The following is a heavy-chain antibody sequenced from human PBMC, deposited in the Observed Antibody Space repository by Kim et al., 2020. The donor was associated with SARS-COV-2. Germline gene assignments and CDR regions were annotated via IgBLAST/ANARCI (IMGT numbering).Heavy chain of an antibody. CDR1: GFTFSRYG. V-gene: IGHV3-23*01. CDR3: AKTLRTTGYFDY. Sequence: GGSLRLSCAASGFTFSRYGMSWVRQAPGKGLEWVSTISPGGGTTYYADSVKGRFTISRDNSRNTLYLQIYSLRAEDTAIYYCAKTLRTTGYFDYWGQGTLAT. J-gene: IGHJ4*02. D-gene: IGHD4-17*01. CDR2: ISPGGGTT.